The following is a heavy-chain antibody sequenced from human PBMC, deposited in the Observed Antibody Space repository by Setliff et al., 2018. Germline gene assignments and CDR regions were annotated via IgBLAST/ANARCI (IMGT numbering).Heavy chain of an antibody. CDR3: ARLDGSSWLVPGGLNWFDP. CDR1: GDFMSSHLYF. J-gene: IGHJ5*02. CDR2: IYIRGII. Sequence: KTSETLSLTCSVSGDFMSSHLYFWSWIRQPAGKGLEWIGDIYIRGIINYNPSLKTRTTISIDTSKTQFSLILSSVTAADTAMYYCARLDGSSWLVPGGLNWFDPWGQGTLVTVSS. V-gene: IGHV4-61*09. D-gene: IGHD6-13*01.